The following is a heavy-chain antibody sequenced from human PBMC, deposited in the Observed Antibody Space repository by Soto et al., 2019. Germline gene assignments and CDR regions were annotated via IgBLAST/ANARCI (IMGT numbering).Heavy chain of an antibody. CDR2: ISGSGGST. CDR3: APAYSRYYYGMDV. J-gene: IGHJ6*02. D-gene: IGHD6-13*01. V-gene: IGHV3-23*01. Sequence: EVQLLESGGGLVQPGGSLRLSCAASGFTFSSYAMSWVRQAPGKGLEWVSAISGSGGSTYYADSVKGRFTISRDNSKNTLYLQMNSLRAEDTAIYYCAPAYSRYYYGMDVWGQGTTVTVSS. CDR1: GFTFSSYA.